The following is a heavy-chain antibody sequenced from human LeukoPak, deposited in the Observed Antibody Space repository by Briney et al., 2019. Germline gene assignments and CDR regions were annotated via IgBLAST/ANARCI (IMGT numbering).Heavy chain of an antibody. Sequence: SETLSLTCTVSGGSISSYYWSWIRQPPGKGLEWIGSIYYSGSTYYNPSLKSRVTISVDTSKNQFSLKLSSVTAADTAVYYCAMGIAAAGTDYWGQGTLVTVSS. V-gene: IGHV4-59*12. D-gene: IGHD6-13*01. CDR2: IYYSGST. J-gene: IGHJ4*02. CDR3: AMGIAAAGTDY. CDR1: GGSISSYY.